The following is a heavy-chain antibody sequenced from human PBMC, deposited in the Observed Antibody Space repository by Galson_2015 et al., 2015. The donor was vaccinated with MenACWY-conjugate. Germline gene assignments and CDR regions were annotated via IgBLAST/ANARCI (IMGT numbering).Heavy chain of an antibody. CDR3: ARLTRAGDRGD. D-gene: IGHD2-21*02. CDR2: ILPTDAK. CDR1: GFSLSNPRMG. V-gene: IGHV2-26*01. Sequence: PALVKPTQTLTLTCTVSGFSLSNPRMGVYWIRQPPGKALEWLAHILPTDAKSYNTSLRSRLPISKDTSKSQVVLTMTNMDPVDTGTYYCARLTRAGDRGDWGQGTLVTVSS. J-gene: IGHJ4*02.